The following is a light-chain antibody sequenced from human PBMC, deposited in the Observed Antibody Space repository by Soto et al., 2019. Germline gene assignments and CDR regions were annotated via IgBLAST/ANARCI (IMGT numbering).Light chain of an antibody. J-gene: IGLJ2*01. CDR2: LNSDGSH. Sequence: QPVLTQSPSASASLGTSVKLTCTLSSGHSNYAIAWHQQQPNKGPRYLMRLNSDGSHNKGDGIPERFSGSSSGAERYLTISSLQSEDEADYYCQTWGPDIDVLFGGGTKLTVL. V-gene: IGLV4-69*02. CDR1: SGHSNYA. CDR3: QTWGPDIDVL.